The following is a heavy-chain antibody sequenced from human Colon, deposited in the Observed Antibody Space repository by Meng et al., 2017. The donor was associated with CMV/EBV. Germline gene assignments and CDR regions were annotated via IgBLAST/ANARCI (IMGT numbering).Heavy chain of an antibody. J-gene: IGHJ6*02. CDR2: ISSSSTSI. Sequence: GESLKIFCAASGSSFSNYNLHWVRQAPGKGLEWVSYISSSSTSIYYAASVRGRFTVSRDNAKNSLYLQMNSLRAEDTAVYYCARVSNDIWSGYSPPYYYAMDVWGQGTTVTVSS. D-gene: IGHD3-3*01. CDR1: GSSFSNYN. V-gene: IGHV3-48*04. CDR3: ARVSNDIWSGYSPPYYYAMDV.